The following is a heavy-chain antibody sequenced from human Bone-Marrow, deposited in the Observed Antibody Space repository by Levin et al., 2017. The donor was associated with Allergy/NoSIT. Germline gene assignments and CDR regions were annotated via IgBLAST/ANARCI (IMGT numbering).Heavy chain of an antibody. V-gene: IGHV3-43D*04. Sequence: GGSLRLSCAASGFTFDDYAMHWVRQAPGKGLEWVSLISWDGGSTYYADSVKGRFTISRDNSKNSLYLQMNSLRAEDTALYYCAKDLTYYDSSGYGSYYYGMDVWGQGTTVTVSS. D-gene: IGHD3-22*01. CDR1: GFTFDDYA. CDR3: AKDLTYYDSSGYGSYYYGMDV. CDR2: ISWDGGST. J-gene: IGHJ6*02.